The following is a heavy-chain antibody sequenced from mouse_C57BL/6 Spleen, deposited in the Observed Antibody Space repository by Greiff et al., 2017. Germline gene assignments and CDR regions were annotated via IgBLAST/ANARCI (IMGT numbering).Heavy chain of an antibody. J-gene: IGHJ4*01. Sequence: EVQLVESVAELVRPGASVKLSCTASGFNIKNTYMHWVKQRSEQGLEWIGRIDPANGNTKYAQKFQGKATITADTSSHTAYLQLSSLTSEDTAIYYCSRWSSYAMDYWGQGTSVTVSS. V-gene: IGHV14-3*01. CDR1: GFNIKNTY. CDR2: IDPANGNT. D-gene: IGHD1-3*01. CDR3: SRWSSYAMDY.